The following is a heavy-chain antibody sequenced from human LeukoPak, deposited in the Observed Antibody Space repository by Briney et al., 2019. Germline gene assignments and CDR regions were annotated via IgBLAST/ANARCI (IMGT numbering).Heavy chain of an antibody. CDR2: ISSSSSYI. CDR1: GFTFSSYS. D-gene: IGHD2-2*01. V-gene: IGHV3-21*01. J-gene: IGHJ6*03. CDR3: ARDSYCSSTSCYVYYYYYMDV. Sequence: GGSLRLSCAASGFTFSSYSMNWVRQAPGKGLDWVSSISSSSSYIYYADSVKGRFTISRDNAKNSLYLQMNSLRAEDTAVYYCARDSYCSSTSCYVYYYYYMDVWGKGTTVSVSS.